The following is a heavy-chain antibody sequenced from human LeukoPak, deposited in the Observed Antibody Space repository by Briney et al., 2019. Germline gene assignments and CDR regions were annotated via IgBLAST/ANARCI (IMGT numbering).Heavy chain of an antibody. CDR3: ARDRAFDI. CDR2: ISYDGSNK. J-gene: IGHJ3*02. CDR1: GFTFSNYA. V-gene: IGHV3-30*04. Sequence: GGSLRLSCAASGFTFSNYAMSWVRQAPGKGLEWVAVISYDGSNKYYADSVKGRFTISRDNSKNTLYLQMNSLRAEDTAVYYCARDRAFDIWGQGTMVTVSS.